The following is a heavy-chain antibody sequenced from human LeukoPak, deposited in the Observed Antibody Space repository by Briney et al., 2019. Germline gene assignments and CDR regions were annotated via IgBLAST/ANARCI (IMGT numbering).Heavy chain of an antibody. Sequence: PGGSLRLSCAASGFTVSSNYMSWVRQAPGKGLEWVGRIKTKTEGGTTAAPVKGRFIISRDDSKKALYLQINSLKTEDTAVYYCATEASCASTSCPGSFDFWGQGTLVTVSS. D-gene: IGHD2-2*01. CDR2: IKTKTEGGTT. CDR1: GFTVSSNY. J-gene: IGHJ4*02. V-gene: IGHV3-15*01. CDR3: ATEASCASTSCPGSFDF.